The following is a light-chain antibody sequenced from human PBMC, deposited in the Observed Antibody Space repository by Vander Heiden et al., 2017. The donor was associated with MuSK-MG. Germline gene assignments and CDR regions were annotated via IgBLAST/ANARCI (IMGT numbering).Light chain of an antibody. CDR1: QGISNL. Sequence: DVQMTQSPSSVSASVGDRVTIPCRASQGISNLLVWYQQKPGKAPELLIYAASSLQSGVPSRFSGSGSGTDFTLTISSLQPEDFATYYCQQANSFPITFGQGTRLEIK. CDR2: AAS. V-gene: IGKV1-12*01. J-gene: IGKJ5*01. CDR3: QQANSFPIT.